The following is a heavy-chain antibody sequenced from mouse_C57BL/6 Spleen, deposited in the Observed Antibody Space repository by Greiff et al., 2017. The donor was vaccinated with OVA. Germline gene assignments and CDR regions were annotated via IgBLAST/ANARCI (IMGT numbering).Heavy chain of an antibody. CDR3: ARDLFDY. CDR2: IYPGSGNT. Sequence: QVQLKESGPELVKPGASVKISCKASGYSFTSYYIHWVKQRPGQGLEWIGWIYPGSGNTKYNEKFKGKATLTADTSSSTAYMQLSSLTSEDSAVYYCARDLFDYWGQGTTLTVSS. V-gene: IGHV1-66*01. CDR1: GYSFTSYY. J-gene: IGHJ2*01.